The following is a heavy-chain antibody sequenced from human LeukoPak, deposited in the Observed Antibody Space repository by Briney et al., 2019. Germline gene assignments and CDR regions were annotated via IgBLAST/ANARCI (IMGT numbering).Heavy chain of an antibody. Sequence: GESLKISRKGSGYKLITYWIGWVRQMPGKGLGWVGINYPGDSDTRYSTSFQGQVTISADKSLSTAYLQWSSLKASDTAMYYCARRESDSSSFNAFDIWGQGTMVSVSS. CDR3: ARRESDSSSFNAFDI. V-gene: IGHV5-51*01. J-gene: IGHJ3*02. D-gene: IGHD2-21*02. CDR1: GYKLITYW. CDR2: NYPGDSDT.